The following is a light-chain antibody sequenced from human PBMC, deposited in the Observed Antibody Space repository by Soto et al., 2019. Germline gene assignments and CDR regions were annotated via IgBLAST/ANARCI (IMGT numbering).Light chain of an antibody. CDR1: SSDVGSYNY. V-gene: IGLV2-8*01. CDR2: GVN. J-gene: IGLJ3*02. CDR3: TSYAGSNNPVV. Sequence: QSALTQPPSASGSPGQSVTISCTGTSSDVGSYNYVSWYQQHPDKAPKLIIYGVNERPSGVPDRFSGSKSGSTASLTVSGLQAEDEADYYCTSYAGSNNPVVFGGGTKVTVL.